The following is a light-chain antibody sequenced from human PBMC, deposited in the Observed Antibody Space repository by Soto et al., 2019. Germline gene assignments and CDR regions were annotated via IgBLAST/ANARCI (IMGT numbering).Light chain of an antibody. V-gene: IGKV1-39*01. CDR3: QQSFSTAWT. J-gene: IGKJ1*01. CDR1: QTISNF. CDR2: DAS. Sequence: DIQMTQSPSSLSASVGLRVTLTCRASQTISNFLNWYQQKKGNAPKLLIYDASNLHSGVPSRFSGSGSGTDFTLTISSLQPEDFATYFCQQSFSTAWTFGQGTKVELK.